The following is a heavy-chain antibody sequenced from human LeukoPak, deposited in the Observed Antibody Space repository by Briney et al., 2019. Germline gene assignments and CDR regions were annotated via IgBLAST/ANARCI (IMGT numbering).Heavy chain of an antibody. V-gene: IGHV4-30-2*01. CDR1: GGSISSGGYS. CDR3: ARDFGAHFDY. D-gene: IGHD3-10*01. CDR2: IYHSGST. J-gene: IGHJ4*02. Sequence: SQTLSLTCAVSGGSISSGGYSWSWIRQPPGKGLEWIGYIYHSGSTYYNPSLKSRVTISVDRSKNQFSLKLSSVIAADTAVYYCARDFGAHFDYWGQGTLVTVSS.